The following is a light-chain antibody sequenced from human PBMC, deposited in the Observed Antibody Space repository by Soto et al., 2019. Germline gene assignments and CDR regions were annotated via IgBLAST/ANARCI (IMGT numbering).Light chain of an antibody. J-gene: IGKJ1*01. V-gene: IGKV1-5*03. Sequence: DVQVTQSTSTLSASVGDRVTITCRANQSISSGLAWYAQEPGKAPKLLISEASTIEGGVPSRFSGGRSGTEFALTVSSLQPDDFATYCCQHSSSYPLTFGQGTRVEIQ. CDR2: EAS. CDR1: QSISSG. CDR3: QHSSSYPLT.